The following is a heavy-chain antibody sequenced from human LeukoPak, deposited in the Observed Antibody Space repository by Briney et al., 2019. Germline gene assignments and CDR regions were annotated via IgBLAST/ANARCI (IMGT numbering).Heavy chain of an antibody. CDR1: GFTFSSYW. D-gene: IGHD2-2*02. V-gene: IGHV3-7*01. CDR3: ARSYCSSTSCYTTHNDAFDI. Sequence: GGSLRLSCAASGFTFSSYWMSWVRQAPGKGLEWVANIKQDGSEKYYVDSVKGRFTISRDNAKNSLYLQMNSLRAEDTAVYYCARSYCSSTSCYTTHNDAFDIWGQGTMVTVSS. J-gene: IGHJ3*02. CDR2: IKQDGSEK.